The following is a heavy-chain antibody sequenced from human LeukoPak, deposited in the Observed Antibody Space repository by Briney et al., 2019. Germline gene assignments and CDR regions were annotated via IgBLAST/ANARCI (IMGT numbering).Heavy chain of an antibody. J-gene: IGHJ4*02. CDR3: ARTRRGSAAGYSYYFDY. CDR1: GYTFTSYY. Sequence: ASVKVSCKASGYTFTSYYMHWVRQAPGQGLEWMGIINPSGGSTSYAQKFQGRVTMTRDMSTSTVYMELSSLRSEDTAVYYCARTRRGSAAGYSYYFDYWGQGTLVTVSS. CDR2: INPSGGST. D-gene: IGHD6-13*01. V-gene: IGHV1-46*01.